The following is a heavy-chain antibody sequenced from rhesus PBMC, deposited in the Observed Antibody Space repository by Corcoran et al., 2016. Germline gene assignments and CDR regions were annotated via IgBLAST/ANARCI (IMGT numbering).Heavy chain of an antibody. Sequence: QVQLQESGPGLVMPSETLSLTCAVSGGSISSSYWSWIRQAPGKGLERIGRSDSSGCTYYTPPLKSRVTLSVDTSKNQRSLKLGSVTAADTAVYYCARRGYSYSYLVDPDYWGQGVLVTVSS. D-gene: IGHD5-12*01. V-gene: IGHV4S11*01. CDR3: ARRGYSYSYLVDPDY. CDR1: GGSISSSY. CDR2: SDSSGCT. J-gene: IGHJ4*01.